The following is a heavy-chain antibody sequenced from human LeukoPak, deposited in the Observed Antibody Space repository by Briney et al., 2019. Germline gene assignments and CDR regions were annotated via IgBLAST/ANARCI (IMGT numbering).Heavy chain of an antibody. J-gene: IGHJ4*02. V-gene: IGHV4-34*01. D-gene: IGHD6-13*01. CDR2: INHSGST. CDR3: ARFPLARGAAAGTDAYYFDY. Sequence: GSLRLSCAAFGFTFSSYAMGWVRQPPGKGLEWIGEINHSGSTNYNPSLKSRVTISVDTSKNQFSLKLSSVTAADTAVYYCARFPLARGAAAGTDAYYFDYWGQGTLVTVSS. CDR1: GFTFSSYA.